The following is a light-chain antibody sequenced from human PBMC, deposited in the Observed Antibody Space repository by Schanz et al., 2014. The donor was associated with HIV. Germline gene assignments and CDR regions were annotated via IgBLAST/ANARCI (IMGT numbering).Light chain of an antibody. CDR3: CSYAGSSTFYV. J-gene: IGLJ1*01. CDR2: GNT. V-gene: IGLV1-40*01. Sequence: QSVLTQPPSVSGAPGQRVTISCTGSRSNIGAGYEVPWYQHLPGTAPKLLIYGNTNRPSGVPDRFSGSKSGTSVSLAITGLQAEDEADYYCCSYAGSSTFYVFGTGTKLTVL. CDR1: RSNIGAGYE.